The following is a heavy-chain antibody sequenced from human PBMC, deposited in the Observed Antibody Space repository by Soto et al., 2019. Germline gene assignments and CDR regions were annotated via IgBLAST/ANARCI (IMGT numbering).Heavy chain of an antibody. V-gene: IGHV3-23*01. CDR1: GFLISANA. D-gene: IGHD1-1*01. J-gene: IGHJ5*02. CDR3: VKGAGWNWFDP. Sequence: EEQILESGGGLVHPGGSLSLSCAASGFLISANAMSWVRQAPGGGLEGVSPISGSAGVAFYADSMRRRFISSRDSSKNTIYLQVSTLRADDMARYYCVKGAGWNWFDPWGQGTLVTVSS. CDR2: ISGSAGVA.